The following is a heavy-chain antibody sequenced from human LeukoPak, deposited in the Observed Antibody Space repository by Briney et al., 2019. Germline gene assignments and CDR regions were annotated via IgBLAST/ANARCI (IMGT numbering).Heavy chain of an antibody. CDR2: IYYSGST. D-gene: IGHD5-18*01. CDR1: GGSISSSSYY. CDR3: ARHGYSYGSDY. Sequence: PSETLSLTCTVSGGSISSSSYYWGWIRQPPGKGLEWIGSIYYSGSTYYNPSLKSRVTISVDTSKNQFSLKLSSVTAADTAVYYCARHGYSYGSDYWSQGTLVTVSS. J-gene: IGHJ4*02. V-gene: IGHV4-39*01.